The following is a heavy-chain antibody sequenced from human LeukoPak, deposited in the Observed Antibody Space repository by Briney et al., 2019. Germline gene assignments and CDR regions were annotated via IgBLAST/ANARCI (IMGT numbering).Heavy chain of an antibody. CDR3: ARQSSYRGGDCYSARY. CDR1: GYSFTSYW. V-gene: IGHV5-51*01. Sequence: GESLKISCKGSGYSFTSYWIGWVRQMPGKGLEWMGIIYPGDSDTRYSPSFQGQVTISADKSISTAYLQWSSLKASDTAMYYCARQSSYRGGDCYSARYWGQGTLVTVSS. D-gene: IGHD2-21*01. J-gene: IGHJ4*02. CDR2: IYPGDSDT.